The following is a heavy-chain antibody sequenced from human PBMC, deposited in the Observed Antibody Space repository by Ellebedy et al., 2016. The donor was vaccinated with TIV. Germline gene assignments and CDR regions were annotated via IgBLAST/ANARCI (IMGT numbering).Heavy chain of an antibody. CDR1: GYTFTNHG. D-gene: IGHD3-10*01. CDR3: ATGRPMIRGFDY. V-gene: IGHV1-18*01. J-gene: IGHJ4*02. Sequence: AASVKVSCKGSGYTFTNHGITWVRQAPGQGLEWMGWVSAYNGDIKYAQKFQDRVTMTTDTSTSSGYMELRSLRSDDTAVYFCATGRPMIRGFDYWGQGTLVTVSS. CDR2: VSAYNGDI.